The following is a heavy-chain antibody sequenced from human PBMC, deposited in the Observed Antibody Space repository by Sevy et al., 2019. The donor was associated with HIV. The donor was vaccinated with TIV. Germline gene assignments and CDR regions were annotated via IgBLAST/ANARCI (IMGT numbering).Heavy chain of an antibody. Sequence: GGSLRLSCAASGFTFSSYSMNWVRQAPGKGLEWVSSISSGSSYIYYADSVRGRFTVSRDNAKNSLYVQMNSLRAEDTAVYYCARDRDMVTFGFGEAFDIWGQGTMVTVSS. CDR3: ARDRDMVTFGFGEAFDI. J-gene: IGHJ3*02. CDR2: ISSGSSYI. D-gene: IGHD3-16*01. V-gene: IGHV3-21*01. CDR1: GFTFSSYS.